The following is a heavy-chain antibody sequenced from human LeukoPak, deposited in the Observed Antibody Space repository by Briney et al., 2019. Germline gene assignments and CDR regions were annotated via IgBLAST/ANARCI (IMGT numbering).Heavy chain of an antibody. Sequence: PGGSLRLSCAASGFTFSSYSMNWVRQAPGKGLKWVSAIIGSGLSTYYADSVKGRFTISRDNSKNTLYLQMNSLRAEDTAVYYCAKDLSPGPDWGQGTLVTVS. CDR3: AKDLSPGPD. CDR1: GFTFSSYS. CDR2: IIGSGLST. J-gene: IGHJ4*02. V-gene: IGHV3-23*01.